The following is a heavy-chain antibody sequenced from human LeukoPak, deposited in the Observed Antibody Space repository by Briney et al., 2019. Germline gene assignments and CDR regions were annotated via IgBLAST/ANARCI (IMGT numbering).Heavy chain of an antibody. CDR1: GFTFSSYW. V-gene: IGHV3-7*01. CDR3: ARGGNWNFDY. D-gene: IGHD1-1*01. Sequence: HPGGSLRLSCAASGFTFSSYWMNWVRLAPGKGLEWVANIKHDGTDKYCVDSVKGRFTISRDNTKNSLYLQMDSLRAEDTAVYYCARGGNWNFDYWGQGTLVTVSS. J-gene: IGHJ4*02. CDR2: IKHDGTDK.